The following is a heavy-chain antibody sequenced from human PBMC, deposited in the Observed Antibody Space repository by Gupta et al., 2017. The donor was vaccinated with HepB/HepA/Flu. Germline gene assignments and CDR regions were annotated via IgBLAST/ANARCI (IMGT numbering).Heavy chain of an antibody. V-gene: IGHV1-18*01. J-gene: IGHJ6*03. CDR1: GYTFTSYG. CDR2: SSADNGNT. D-gene: IGHD5-18*01. Sequence: QVQLVQSGAEVKTPGASVKVSCKASGYTFTSYGISWVRQAPGQGLEWMGWSSADNGNTNYAQKLQGRVTMTTDTPTSTAYMELSSLRSDDPAVDYCARDRIQRWKPYYYYMDVGGKGTTGTVSS. CDR3: ARDRIQRWKPYYYYMDV.